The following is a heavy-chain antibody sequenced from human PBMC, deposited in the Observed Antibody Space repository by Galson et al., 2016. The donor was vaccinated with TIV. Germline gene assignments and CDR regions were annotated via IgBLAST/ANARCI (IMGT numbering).Heavy chain of an antibody. CDR1: GFTFSDYY. Sequence: SLRLSCAASGFTFSDYYMNYIRQSPGKGLEWVAYITTSGSTSYYAHSVKGRFTISRDNARNALYLQMDSLRVEDTAVDYCARSDLGAADAFGIWGQGTLVTVSS. J-gene: IGHJ3*02. CDR3: ARSDLGAADAFGI. CDR2: ITTSGSTS. V-gene: IGHV3-11*04. D-gene: IGHD3-16*01.